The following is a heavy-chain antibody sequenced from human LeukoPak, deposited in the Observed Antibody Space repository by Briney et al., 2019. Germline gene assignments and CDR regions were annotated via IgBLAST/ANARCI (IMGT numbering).Heavy chain of an antibody. CDR2: ISAYNGNT. CDR1: GYTFTSYG. CDR3: ARVLNYYDSSGQDYYYGMDV. D-gene: IGHD3-22*01. J-gene: IGHJ6*02. Sequence: GASVKASCKASGYTFTSYGISWVRQAPGQGLEWMGWISAYNGNTNYAQKLQGRVTMTTDTSTSTAYMELRSLRSDDTAVYYCARVLNYYDSSGQDYYYGMDVWGQGTTVTVSS. V-gene: IGHV1-18*01.